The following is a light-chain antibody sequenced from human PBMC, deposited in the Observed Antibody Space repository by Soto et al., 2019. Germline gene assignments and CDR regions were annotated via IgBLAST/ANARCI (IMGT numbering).Light chain of an antibody. J-gene: IGKJ1*01. CDR3: QEYNTWPWT. Sequence: EIVLTQSPGTRSLSPGERATLSCRASQSVSSSYLAWYQQKPGQAPRVLIYGASTRATGIPARFTGSGSGTEFSLTITSLQSEDSAVYYCQEYNTWPWTFGQGTKVDNK. CDR1: QSVSSSY. CDR2: GAS. V-gene: IGKV3-15*01.